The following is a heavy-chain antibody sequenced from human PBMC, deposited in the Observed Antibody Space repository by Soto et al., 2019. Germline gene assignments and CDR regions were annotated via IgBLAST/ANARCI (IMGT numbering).Heavy chain of an antibody. CDR1: GFTFTSSA. CDR2: IVVGSGNT. Sequence: GASVKVSCKASGFTFTSSAVQWVRQARGQRLEWIGWIVVGSGNTNYAQKFQERVTITRDMSTSTAYMELSSLRSEDTAVYYCARDLGASTSHPENYYYYMDVWGKGTTVTVSS. CDR3: ARDLGASTSHPENYYYYMDV. J-gene: IGHJ6*03. D-gene: IGHD2-2*01. V-gene: IGHV1-58*01.